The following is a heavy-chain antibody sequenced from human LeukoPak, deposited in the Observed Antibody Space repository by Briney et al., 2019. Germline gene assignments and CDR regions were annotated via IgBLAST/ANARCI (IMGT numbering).Heavy chain of an antibody. CDR3: ARGVEPLAANTLAY. J-gene: IGHJ4*02. CDR1: GFTVITND. V-gene: IGHV3-53*01. D-gene: IGHD1-14*01. Sequence: GGSLRLSCAAPGFTVITNDMTWVRQAPGKGLEWVSVLYSDGNTKYADSVQGRFTISRDNSKNTLYLEMNSLSPDDPAVYYCARGVEPLAANTLAYWGQGTLVTVSS. CDR2: LYSDGNT.